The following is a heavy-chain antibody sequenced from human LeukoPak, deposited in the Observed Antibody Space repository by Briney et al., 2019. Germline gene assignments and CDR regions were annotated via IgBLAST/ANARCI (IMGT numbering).Heavy chain of an antibody. Sequence: RGSLRLSCAASGFTFSRYWMSWVRQAPGKGLEWLANINEDGSERFYVDSVKGRFTISRDNAKNSLYLQMNSLRAEDTAVYYCARAAGGTSRDYWGQGTLVTVSS. CDR1: GFTFSRYW. D-gene: IGHD1-26*01. J-gene: IGHJ4*02. CDR3: ARAAGGTSRDY. V-gene: IGHV3-7*01. CDR2: INEDGSER.